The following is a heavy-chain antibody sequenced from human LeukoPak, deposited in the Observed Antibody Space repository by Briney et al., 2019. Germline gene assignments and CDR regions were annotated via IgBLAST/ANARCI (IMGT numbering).Heavy chain of an antibody. CDR3: ARDLSTHPHFDY. V-gene: IGHV4-31*03. J-gene: IGHJ4*02. CDR2: IYYSGST. CDR1: GGSISSGGYY. Sequence: SETLSLTCTVSGGSISSGGYYWSWIRQHPGKGLEWIGYIYYSGSTYYNPSLKSRVTISVDTSKNQFSLKLSSVTAADTAVNYCARDLSTHPHFDYWGQGTLVTVSS.